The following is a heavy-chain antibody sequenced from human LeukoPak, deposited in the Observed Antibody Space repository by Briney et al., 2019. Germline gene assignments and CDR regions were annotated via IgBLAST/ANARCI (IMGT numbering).Heavy chain of an antibody. CDR2: ISGSGGST. V-gene: IGHV3-23*01. CDR1: GFTFSSYA. CDR3: AKDLGITMIVVVIADAFDI. D-gene: IGHD3-22*01. J-gene: IGHJ3*02. Sequence: GGSLRPSCAASGFTFSSYAMSWVRQAPGKGLEWVSAISGSGGSTYYADSVKGRFTISRDNSKNTLYLQMNSLRAEDTAVYYCAKDLGITMIVVVIADAFDIWGQGTMVTVSS.